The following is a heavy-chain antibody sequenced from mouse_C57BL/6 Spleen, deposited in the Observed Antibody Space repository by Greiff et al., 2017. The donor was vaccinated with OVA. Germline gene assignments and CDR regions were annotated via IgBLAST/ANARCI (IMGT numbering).Heavy chain of an antibody. CDR2: INPNNGGT. CDR3: ARSGWPWYFDV. CDR1: GYTFTDYY. J-gene: IGHJ1*03. Sequence: EVQLQQSGPELVKPGASVKISCKASGYTFTDYYMNWVKQSHGKSLEWIGDINPNNGGTSYNQKFKGKATLTVDKSSSTAYMELRSLTSEDSAVYYCARSGWPWYFDVWGTGTTVTVSS. V-gene: IGHV1-26*01. D-gene: IGHD2-3*01.